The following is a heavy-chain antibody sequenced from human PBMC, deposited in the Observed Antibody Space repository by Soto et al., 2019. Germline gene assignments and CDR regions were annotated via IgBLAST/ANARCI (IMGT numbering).Heavy chain of an antibody. Sequence: EVQLLESGGGLVQPGGSLRLSCAASGFTFSSYAMRWVRQAPVKGLEWVSAISGSGDSTYYADSVKGRFTISRDNSKNNLYLQMNSLRAEDTAVYYCARRGSGSYYDYWGQGTLVTVSS. CDR1: GFTFSSYA. CDR2: ISGSGDST. D-gene: IGHD1-26*01. J-gene: IGHJ4*02. V-gene: IGHV3-23*01. CDR3: ARRGSGSYYDY.